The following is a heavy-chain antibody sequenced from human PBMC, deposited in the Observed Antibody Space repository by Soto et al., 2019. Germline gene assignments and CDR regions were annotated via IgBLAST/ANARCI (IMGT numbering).Heavy chain of an antibody. V-gene: IGHV3-30-3*02. CDR1: GFTFSSYA. Sequence: QVQLVESGGGVVQPGRSLRLSCAASGFTFSSYAMHWVRQAPGKGLEWVAVISYDGSNKYYADSVKGRFTISRDNSKNTLYLQMNSLRAEDTAVYYCAKDIVLVPAAMTDYYYGMDVWGQGTTVIVSS. D-gene: IGHD2-2*01. CDR3: AKDIVLVPAAMTDYYYGMDV. J-gene: IGHJ6*02. CDR2: ISYDGSNK.